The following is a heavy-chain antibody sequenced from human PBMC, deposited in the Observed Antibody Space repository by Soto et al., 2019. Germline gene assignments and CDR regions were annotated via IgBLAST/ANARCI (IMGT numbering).Heavy chain of an antibody. D-gene: IGHD4-17*01. Sequence: GGSLRLSCAASGFTFSNAWMSWVRQAPGKGLEWVGRIKSKTDGGTTDYAAPVKGRFTISRDDSNNTLYLQMNSLKTEDTAVYYCTTEGGYGDYRNYYYYYYMDVWGKGTTVTVSS. CDR2: IKSKTDGGTT. CDR1: GFTFSNAW. CDR3: TTEGGYGDYRNYYYYYYMDV. V-gene: IGHV3-15*01. J-gene: IGHJ6*03.